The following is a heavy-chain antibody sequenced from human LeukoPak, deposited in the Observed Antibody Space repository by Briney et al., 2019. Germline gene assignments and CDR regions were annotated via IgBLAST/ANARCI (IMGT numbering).Heavy chain of an antibody. D-gene: IGHD3-9*01. CDR1: GGSFSGYY. CDR3: ARRHTTAVSGYYDAYYFDY. Sequence: SSETLSLTCAVYGGSFSGYYWSWIRQPPGKGLEWIGEINHSGSTNYNPSLKSRVTISVDTSKNQFSLKLSSVTAADTAVYYCARRHTTAVSGYYDAYYFDYWDQGTLVTVSS. V-gene: IGHV4-34*01. CDR2: INHSGST. J-gene: IGHJ4*02.